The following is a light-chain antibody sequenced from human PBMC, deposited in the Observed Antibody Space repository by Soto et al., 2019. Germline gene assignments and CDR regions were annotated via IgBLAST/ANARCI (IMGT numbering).Light chain of an antibody. CDR1: SSDIGAYNY. Sequence: QSVLTQPASVSGSPGQSITISCTGASSDIGAYNYVSWYQQHPGKAPKVIIYEVSNRPSGVSNRFSGSKSGNTASLTISGLLTEDEADYYCSSWTSSSTPVVFGGGTKVTVL. CDR3: SSWTSSSTPVV. V-gene: IGLV2-14*01. CDR2: EVS. J-gene: IGLJ2*01.